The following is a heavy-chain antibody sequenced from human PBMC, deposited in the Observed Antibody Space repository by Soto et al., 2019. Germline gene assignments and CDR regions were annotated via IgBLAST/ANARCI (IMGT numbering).Heavy chain of an antibody. CDR3: ATHFYGAYLLDS. CDR2: THYSGRT. Sequence: SETLSLTCAVSGFSISSGHYWGWMRQTPGKGLEWIGSTHYSGRTYYSTSLKSRVTISVDTSKNQVSLRLRSVTAADTALYYCATHFYGAYLLDSWGQGTLVPVSS. D-gene: IGHD4-17*01. J-gene: IGHJ4*02. V-gene: IGHV4-38-2*01. CDR1: GFSISSGHY.